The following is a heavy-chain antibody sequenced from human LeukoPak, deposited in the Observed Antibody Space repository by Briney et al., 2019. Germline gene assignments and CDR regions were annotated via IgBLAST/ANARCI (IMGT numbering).Heavy chain of an antibody. CDR2: TYYGSNWYN. D-gene: IGHD6-19*01. V-gene: IGHV6-1*01. CDR1: GDSVSSNSAG. CDR3: AREVAVAGPFDY. Sequence: SQTLSLTCAISGDSVSSNSAGWNWIRQSPSRGLEXLGRTYYGSNWYNDYALSVKSRIAIDPDTSKNQFSLQLNSVTPEDTAVYYCAREVAVAGPFDYWGQGILVSVSS. J-gene: IGHJ4*02.